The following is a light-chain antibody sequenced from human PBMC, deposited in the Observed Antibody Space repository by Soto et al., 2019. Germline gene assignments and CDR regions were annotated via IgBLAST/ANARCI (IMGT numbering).Light chain of an antibody. Sequence: EIVMTQSPATLSESPGERVTLSCRVSQSISSNLAWYQQKPGQPPRLLIYDATSRATGIPSRLSGSGSGTYFTVTITSLQSEDFAVYFCQQYHDWPPITFGGGNKVEIK. CDR1: QSISSN. J-gene: IGKJ4*01. V-gene: IGKV3D-15*01. CDR2: DAT. CDR3: QQYHDWPPIT.